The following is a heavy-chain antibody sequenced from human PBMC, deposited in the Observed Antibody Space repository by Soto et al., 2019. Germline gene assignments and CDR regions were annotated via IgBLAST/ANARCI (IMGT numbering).Heavy chain of an antibody. D-gene: IGHD6-19*01. J-gene: IGHJ4*02. CDR1: GFTFSSYA. V-gene: IGHV3-23*01. CDR2: ISGSGGST. CDR3: AKARFRDSSMFLLDY. Sequence: EVQLLESGGGLVQPGGSLRLSCAASGFTFSSYAMGWVRQAPGKGLEWVSAISGSGGSTYYADSVKGRFTISRDNSKNTLYLQMNSLRAEDTAVYYCAKARFRDSSMFLLDYWGQGTLVTVSS.